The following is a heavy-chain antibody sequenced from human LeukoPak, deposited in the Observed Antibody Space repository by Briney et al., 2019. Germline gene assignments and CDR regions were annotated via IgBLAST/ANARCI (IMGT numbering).Heavy chain of an antibody. V-gene: IGHV4-59*08. Sequence: SETLSLTCTVSGRSISRSYCSWIRQPPGKGLEWIGYIYYSGDSNYNPSLKSRATLSLDTPKNQFSLKVRSVTAADTAIYYCARHTYARPFDSWGQGTLVTVSS. CDR3: ARHTYARPFDS. CDR1: GRSISRSY. J-gene: IGHJ4*02. D-gene: IGHD6-6*01. CDR2: IYYSGDS.